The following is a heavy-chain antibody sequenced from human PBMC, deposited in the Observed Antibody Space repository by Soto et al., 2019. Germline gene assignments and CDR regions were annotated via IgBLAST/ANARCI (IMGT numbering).Heavy chain of an antibody. D-gene: IGHD5-18*01. CDR2: ISYDGSNK. Sequence: QVQLVESGGGVVQPGRSLRLSCAASGFTFSSYGMHWVRQAPGKGLEWVAVISYDGSNKYYADSVKGRFTISRDNSKNTLYLQMNSLRAEDTAVYYCAKPLTWIQLWAIDYWGQGTLVTVSS. CDR1: GFTFSSYG. CDR3: AKPLTWIQLWAIDY. J-gene: IGHJ4*02. V-gene: IGHV3-30*18.